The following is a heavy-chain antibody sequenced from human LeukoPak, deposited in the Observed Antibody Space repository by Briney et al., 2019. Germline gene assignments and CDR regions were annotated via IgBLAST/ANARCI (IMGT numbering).Heavy chain of an antibody. V-gene: IGHV3-53*01. J-gene: IGHJ4*02. CDR1: GFTVSSNY. D-gene: IGHD3-9*01. Sequence: GGSLRLSCAASGFTVSSNYMSWVRQAPGKGLEWVSVIYSGGSTYYADSVKGRFTISRDNSKNTLYIQMNSLRAEDTAVYYCAREIDWSYFDYWGQGTLVTVSS. CDR2: IYSGGST. CDR3: AREIDWSYFDY.